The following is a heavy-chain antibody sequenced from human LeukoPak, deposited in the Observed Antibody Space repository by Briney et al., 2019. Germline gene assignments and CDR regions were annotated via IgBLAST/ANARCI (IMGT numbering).Heavy chain of an antibody. D-gene: IGHD3-10*01. V-gene: IGHV3-74*01. Sequence: GGSLRLSCTASGFNFSNYWMHWVRQAPGKELVWVSRLNTGGNSTIYADSVKGRFIISRDNAKSTLYLQMNSLRADDTGVYYCTREGAYDSGTYGAGDYWGQGTLVTVSS. CDR3: TREGAYDSGTYGAGDY. CDR2: LNTGGNST. CDR1: GFNFSNYW. J-gene: IGHJ4*02.